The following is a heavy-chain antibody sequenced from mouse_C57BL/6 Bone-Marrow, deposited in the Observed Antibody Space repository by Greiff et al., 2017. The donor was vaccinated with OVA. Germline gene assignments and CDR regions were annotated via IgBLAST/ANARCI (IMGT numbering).Heavy chain of an antibody. Sequence: DVMLVESGGGLVKPGGSLKLSCAASGFTFSDYGMHWVRQAPEKGLEWVAYISSGSSTIYYADTVKGRFTISRDNAKNTLFLQMTSLRSEDTAMYYCARPIYYYGSSYDWYFEVWGTGPMVTVSS. D-gene: IGHD1-1*01. CDR3: ARPIYYYGSSYDWYFEV. CDR2: ISSGSSTI. CDR1: GFTFSDYG. J-gene: IGHJ1*03. V-gene: IGHV5-17*01.